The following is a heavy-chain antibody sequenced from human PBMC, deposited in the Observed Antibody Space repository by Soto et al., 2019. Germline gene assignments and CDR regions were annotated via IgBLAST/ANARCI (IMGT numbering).Heavy chain of an antibody. V-gene: IGHV1-18*01. CDR1: GYTFTSYG. J-gene: IGHJ5*02. CDR2: ISAYNGNT. Sequence: ASVKVSCKASGYTFTSYGISWVRQAPGQGLEWMGWISAYNGNTNYAQKLQGRVTMTTDTSTSTAYMELRSLRSDDTAVYYCARTTRYCSSTSCYFFWFDPWGQGTLVTVSS. CDR3: ARTTRYCSSTSCYFFWFDP. D-gene: IGHD2-2*01.